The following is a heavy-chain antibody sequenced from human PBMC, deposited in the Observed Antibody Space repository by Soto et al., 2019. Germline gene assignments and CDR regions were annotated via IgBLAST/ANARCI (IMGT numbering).Heavy chain of an antibody. V-gene: IGHV4-31*03. CDR3: ARGKNLPPPRPSVVAAFDY. CDR1: GGSISSGGYY. CDR2: IYYSGST. J-gene: IGHJ4*02. Sequence: QVQLQESGPGLVKPSQTLSLTCTVSGGSISSGGYYWSWIRQHPGKGLEWIGYIYYSGSTYYNPYLKSRVTIAVDTSKNQFSRKLSSVTAADTAVYYCARGKNLPPPRPSVVAAFDYWGQGTLVTVSS. D-gene: IGHD2-15*01.